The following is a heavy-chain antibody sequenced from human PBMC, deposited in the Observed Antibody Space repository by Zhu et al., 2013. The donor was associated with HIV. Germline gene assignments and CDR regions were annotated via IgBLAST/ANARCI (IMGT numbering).Heavy chain of an antibody. V-gene: IGHV4-59*01. Sequence: QVQLQESGPGLVKPSETLSLTCTVSGGSISSYYWSWIRQPPGKGLEWIGYIYYSGSTNYNPSLKSRVTISVDTSKNQFSLKLSSVTAADTAVYYCARVQGYCSSTSCVRYSFDIWGQGTMVTVSS. CDR2: IYYSGST. D-gene: IGHD2-2*01. CDR1: GGSISSYY. J-gene: IGHJ3*02. CDR3: ARVQGYCSSTSCVRYSFDI.